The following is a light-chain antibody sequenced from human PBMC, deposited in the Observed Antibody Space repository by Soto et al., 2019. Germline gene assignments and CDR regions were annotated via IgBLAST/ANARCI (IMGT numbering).Light chain of an antibody. Sequence: IQLTQSPSSLSASVGDRVTITCRASQDIAIYLAWYQQKPGEAPKLLIYAASTLYGGVPSRFSGSGSGTDFALTITSLQAEDFATYYCQQYGGSSWTFGQGTKVDIK. CDR1: QDIAIY. V-gene: IGKV1-9*01. J-gene: IGKJ1*01. CDR3: QQYGGSSWT. CDR2: AAS.